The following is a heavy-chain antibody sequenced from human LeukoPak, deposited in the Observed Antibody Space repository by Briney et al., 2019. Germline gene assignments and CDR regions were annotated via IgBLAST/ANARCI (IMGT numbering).Heavy chain of an antibody. J-gene: IGHJ6*02. Sequence: ASVKVSCKASGYTFTSYYMHWVRQAPGQGLEWMGIINPSGGSTSYAQKFQGRVTMTRDTSTSTVYMELSSLRSEDTAVYYCARDPTTYGSGSYYLYYGMDVWGRGTTVTVSS. CDR1: GYTFTSYY. CDR2: INPSGGST. V-gene: IGHV1-46*01. D-gene: IGHD3-10*01. CDR3: ARDPTTYGSGSYYLYYGMDV.